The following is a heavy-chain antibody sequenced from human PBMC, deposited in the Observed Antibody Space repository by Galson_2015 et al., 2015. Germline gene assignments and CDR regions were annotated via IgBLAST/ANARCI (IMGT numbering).Heavy chain of an antibody. CDR3: ARDYDFWSGYIQGAFDI. V-gene: IGHV3-7*04. Sequence: SLRLSCAASGFTFSSYWMSWVRQAPGKGLEWVANIKQDGSEKYYVDSVKGRFTISRDNAKNSLYLQMNSLRAEDTAVYYCARDYDFWSGYIQGAFDIWGQGTMVTVSS. CDR1: GFTFSSYW. CDR2: IKQDGSEK. J-gene: IGHJ3*02. D-gene: IGHD3-3*01.